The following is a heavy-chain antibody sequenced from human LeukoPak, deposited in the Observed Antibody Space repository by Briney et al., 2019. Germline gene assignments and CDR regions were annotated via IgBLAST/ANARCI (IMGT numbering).Heavy chain of an antibody. V-gene: IGHV3-21*01. Sequence: PGGSLRLSCAASGFTFSSYSMNWVRQAPGKGLEWVSSISTSSSYIYYAESVKGRFTISRDNAKNSLYLQMNSLRAEDTAVYYCARGQAHGDYWGQGTLVTVSS. CDR2: ISTSSSYI. CDR1: GFTFSSYS. J-gene: IGHJ4*02. D-gene: IGHD5-24*01. CDR3: ARGQAHGDY.